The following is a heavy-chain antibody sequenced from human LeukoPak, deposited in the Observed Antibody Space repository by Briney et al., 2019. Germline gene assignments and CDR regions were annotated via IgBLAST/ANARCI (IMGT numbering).Heavy chain of an antibody. V-gene: IGHV1-18*01. CDR3: ARDKNEQWLALEQNWFDP. CDR2: ISAYNGNT. CDR1: GYTFTSYG. J-gene: IGHJ5*02. D-gene: IGHD6-19*01. Sequence: ASVKVSCKTSGYTFTSYGISWVRQAPGQGLEWMGWISAYNGNTNYAQKLRGRVTMTTDTSTSTAYMELRSLRSDDTAVYYCARDKNEQWLALEQNWFDPWGQGTLVTVSS.